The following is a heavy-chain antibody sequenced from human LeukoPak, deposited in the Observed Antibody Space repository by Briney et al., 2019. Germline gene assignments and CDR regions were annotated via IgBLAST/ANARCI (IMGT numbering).Heavy chain of an antibody. CDR1: GYTFTGYY. CDR3: ARTTAPAYYGSGNFDY. D-gene: IGHD3-10*01. J-gene: IGHJ4*02. CDR2: MNPNSGNT. V-gene: IGHV1-8*02. Sequence: GASVKVSCKASGYTFTGYYMHWVRQAPGQGLEWMGWMNPNSGNTGYAQKFQGRVTMTRNTSISTAYMELSSLRSEDTAVYYCARTTAPAYYGSGNFDYWGQGTLVTVSS.